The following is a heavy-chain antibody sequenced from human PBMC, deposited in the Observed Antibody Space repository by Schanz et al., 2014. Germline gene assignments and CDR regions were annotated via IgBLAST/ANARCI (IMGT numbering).Heavy chain of an antibody. CDR1: GGSISSYY. D-gene: IGHD2-2*01. Sequence: QLQLQESGPGLVKPSETLSLTCTVSGGSISSYYWSWIRQPPGKGLEWIGFVFYGETTIYNPSLKSRVTISGDPSKNHLSLKLTSLTAADTAVYYCAKVAPAATYLDYWGQGTLVTVSS. J-gene: IGHJ4*02. CDR3: AKVAPAATYLDY. V-gene: IGHV4-59*12. CDR2: VFYGETT.